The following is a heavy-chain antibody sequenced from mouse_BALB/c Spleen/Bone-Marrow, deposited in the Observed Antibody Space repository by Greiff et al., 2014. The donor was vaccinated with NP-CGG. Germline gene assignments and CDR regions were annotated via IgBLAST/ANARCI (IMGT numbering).Heavy chain of an antibody. CDR2: IYPGDGDT. CDR3: ARSAYYGSSYGAMDY. Sequence: QVQLQQSGPELVKPGASVKISCTGSGYAFSSSWMNWVKQRPGQGLEWIGRIYPGDGDTNSNGRFKGKATLTADRSSNTAYMRLSSLTSVDSAVYFCARSAYYGSSYGAMDYWGQGTLVTVSS. D-gene: IGHD1-1*01. CDR1: GYAFSSSW. V-gene: IGHV1-82*01. J-gene: IGHJ4*01.